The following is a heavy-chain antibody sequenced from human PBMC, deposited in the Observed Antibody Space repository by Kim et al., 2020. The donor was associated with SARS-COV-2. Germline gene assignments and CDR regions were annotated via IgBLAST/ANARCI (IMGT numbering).Heavy chain of an antibody. J-gene: IGHJ4*02. V-gene: IGHV7-4-1*02. Sequence: YAQGVTGRLVFSLDTSVTTAYLQISSLKAEDTAVYYCARDPEGHGYFDYWGQGTLVTVSS. CDR3: ARDPEGHGYFDY.